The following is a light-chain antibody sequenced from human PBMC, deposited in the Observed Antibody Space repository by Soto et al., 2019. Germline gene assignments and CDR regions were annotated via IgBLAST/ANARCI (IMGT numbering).Light chain of an antibody. Sequence: EIVLTQSPATLSLSPGERATLSCRASQSVSSYLAWYQQKPGQAPRLLIYDASNRATGIPARFSGSGSGTDFTLTISRLEPEDFAMYYCQQFGTSRLTFGGGTKVEIK. CDR3: QQFGTSRLT. J-gene: IGKJ4*01. CDR1: QSVSSY. V-gene: IGKV3-11*01. CDR2: DAS.